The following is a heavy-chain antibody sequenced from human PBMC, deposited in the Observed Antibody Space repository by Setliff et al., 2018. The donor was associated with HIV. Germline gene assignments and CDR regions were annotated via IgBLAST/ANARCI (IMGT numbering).Heavy chain of an antibody. V-gene: IGHV4-61*09. CDR1: GGSLSSGSHY. D-gene: IGHD2-2*01. J-gene: IGHJ6*02. CDR3: GTAMYYYYGLDV. CDR2: FYTSGTT. Sequence: SETLSLTCSVSGGSLSSGSHYCTWLRQAAGKGLEWIGHFYTSGTTNYNPSLESRVTMSVDTSKNQFSLKLSSVTAADAAVYYCGTAMYYYYGLDVWGQGIRVTVS.